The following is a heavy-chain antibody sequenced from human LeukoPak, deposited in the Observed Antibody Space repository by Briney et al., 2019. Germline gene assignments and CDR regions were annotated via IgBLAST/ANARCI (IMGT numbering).Heavy chain of an antibody. Sequence: GGSLRLSCAASGFTFSSYAMHWVRQAPGKGLEWVAVISYDGSNKYYADSVKGRFTISRDNSKNTLYLQMNSLRAEDTAVYYCAKEARGGSGSDYWGQGTLVTVSS. CDR3: AKEARGGSGSDY. D-gene: IGHD3-10*01. CDR2: ISYDGSNK. J-gene: IGHJ4*02. CDR1: GFTFSSYA. V-gene: IGHV3-30*18.